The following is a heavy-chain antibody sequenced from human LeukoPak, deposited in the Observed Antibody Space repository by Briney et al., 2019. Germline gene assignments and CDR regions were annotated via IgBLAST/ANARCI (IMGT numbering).Heavy chain of an antibody. CDR1: GFTFDDYA. Sequence: PGGSLRLSCAASGFTFDDYAMHWVRQAPGKGLEWVSGISWNSGSIGYADSVKGRFTISRDNAKNSLYLQMNSLRAEDKALYYCAKGYYYDSSGYLDYWGQGTLVTVSS. V-gene: IGHV3-9*01. J-gene: IGHJ4*02. D-gene: IGHD3-22*01. CDR3: AKGYYYDSSGYLDY. CDR2: ISWNSGSI.